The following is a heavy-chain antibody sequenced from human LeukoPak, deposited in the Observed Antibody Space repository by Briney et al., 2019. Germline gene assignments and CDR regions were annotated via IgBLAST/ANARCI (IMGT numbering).Heavy chain of an antibody. CDR1: GGSISIGGYY. V-gene: IGHV4-30-4*02. J-gene: IGHJ2*01. Sequence: PSETLSLTCSVSGGSISIGGYYWSWIRHPPGKGLEWIGYNTYYNPTLNSPFTISLDTIKVEFSQNQSSLTAGYTAASFWARAILTPSGYVWQFDLWGRGTLVTVSS. CDR2: NT. D-gene: IGHD3-3*01. CDR3: ARAILTPSGYVWQFDL.